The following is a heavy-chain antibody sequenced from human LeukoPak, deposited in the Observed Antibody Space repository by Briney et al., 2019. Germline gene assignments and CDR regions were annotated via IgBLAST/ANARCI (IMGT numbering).Heavy chain of an antibody. CDR2: MNPNSGTT. CDR1: GYTFTSYD. Sequence: ASVKVSCKASGYTFTSYDFNWVRQAPGQGPEWIGWMNPNSGTTGYAQKFQGRVTMTRNTSISTAYMELSSLRSEDTAVYYCARGLGSSDKYYYYYGMDVWGQGTTVTVSS. D-gene: IGHD6-19*01. V-gene: IGHV1-8*01. CDR3: ARGLGSSDKYYYYYGMDV. J-gene: IGHJ6*02.